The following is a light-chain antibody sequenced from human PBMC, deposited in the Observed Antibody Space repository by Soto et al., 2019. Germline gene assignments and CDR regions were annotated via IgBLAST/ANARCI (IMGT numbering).Light chain of an antibody. CDR1: QSVSSSY. V-gene: IGKV3-20*01. CDR2: GAS. Sequence: KQSAATLSVSTGERATLSFRASQSVSSSYLAWYQQKPGQAPRLLIYGASSRATGIPDRFSGSGSGTDFTLTISRLEPEDFAVYYCQQYGSSLRTFGQGTKVAI. CDR3: QQYGSSLRT. J-gene: IGKJ1*01.